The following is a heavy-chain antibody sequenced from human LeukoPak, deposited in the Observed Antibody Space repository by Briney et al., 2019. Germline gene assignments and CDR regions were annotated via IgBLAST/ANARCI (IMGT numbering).Heavy chain of an antibody. J-gene: IGHJ5*02. CDR1: GFTVSSNY. D-gene: IGHD2-15*01. CDR3: ARDLSYCSGGSCSTTWFDP. V-gene: IGHV3-66*02. CDR2: IYSGGST. Sequence: GGSLRLSCAASGFTVSSNYMSWVRQAPGKGLEWVSVIYSGGSTYYADSVKGRFAISRDNSKNTLYLQMNSLRAEDTAAYYCARDLSYCSGGSCSTTWFDPWGQGTLVTVSS.